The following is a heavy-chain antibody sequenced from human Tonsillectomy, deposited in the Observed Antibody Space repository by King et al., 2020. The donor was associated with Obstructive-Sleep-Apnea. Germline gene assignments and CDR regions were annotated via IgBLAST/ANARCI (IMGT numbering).Heavy chain of an antibody. CDR2: IHYSGST. J-gene: IGHJ5*02. D-gene: IGHD4-11*01. CDR1: GGSISSSSYY. CDR3: AREMTTVTGGLDP. V-gene: IGHV4-39*07. Sequence: LQLQESGPGLVKPSETLSLTCSVSGGSISSSSYYWGWIRQPPGKGLEWIGSIHYSGSTYYNPSLKSRGTISVDTSKNQFSLKLSSVTAADTAVYYCAREMTTVTGGLDPWGQGTLVTVSS.